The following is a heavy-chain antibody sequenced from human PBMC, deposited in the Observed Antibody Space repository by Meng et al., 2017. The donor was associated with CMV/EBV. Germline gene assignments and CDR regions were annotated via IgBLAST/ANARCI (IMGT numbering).Heavy chain of an antibody. D-gene: IGHD5-18*01. Sequence: GGSLRLSCAASGFTSSGSAMHWVRQASGKGLEWVGRIRSKANSYATAYAASVKGRFTISRDDSKNTAYLQMNSLKTEDTAVYYCAKDMGEGIQLWSWGMDVWGQGTTVTVSS. CDR1: GFTSSGSA. V-gene: IGHV3-73*01. CDR2: IRSKANSYAT. CDR3: AKDMGEGIQLWSWGMDV. J-gene: IGHJ6*02.